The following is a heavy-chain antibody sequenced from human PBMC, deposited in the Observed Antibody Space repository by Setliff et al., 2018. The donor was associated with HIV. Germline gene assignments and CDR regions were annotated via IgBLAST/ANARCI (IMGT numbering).Heavy chain of an antibody. Sequence: LSLTCTASGGSISSYYWSWIRQPAGKGLEWIGRIYTSGSTNYNPSLKSRVTMSVDTSKNQFSLKLSSVTAADTAVYWCARDPYCSGDGCFRYYQHWGRGTLVTVSS. D-gene: IGHD2-15*01. CDR3: ARDPYCSGDGCFRYYQH. V-gene: IGHV4-4*07. CDR1: GGSISSYY. CDR2: IYTSGST. J-gene: IGHJ1*01.